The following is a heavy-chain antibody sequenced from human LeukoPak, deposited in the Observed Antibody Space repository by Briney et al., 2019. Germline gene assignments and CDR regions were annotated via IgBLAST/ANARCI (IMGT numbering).Heavy chain of an antibody. CDR3: ATQMVEGSSWYYYYGMDV. CDR1: GGSISSYY. CDR2: IYYSGST. D-gene: IGHD6-13*01. V-gene: IGHV4-59*01. Sequence: PSETLSLTCTVSGGSISSYYWSWIRQPPGKGLEWIGYIYYSGSTNYNPSLKSRVTISVDTSKNQFSLKLSSVTAADTAVYYCATQMVEGSSWYYYYGMDVWGQGTTVTVSS. J-gene: IGHJ6*02.